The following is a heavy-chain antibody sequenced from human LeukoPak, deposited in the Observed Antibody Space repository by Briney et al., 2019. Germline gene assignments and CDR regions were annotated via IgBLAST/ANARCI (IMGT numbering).Heavy chain of an antibody. J-gene: IGHJ4*02. Sequence: GGSLRLSCAASGFTFSSYAMHWVRQAPGKGLEWVAVISYDGSNKYYADSVKGRFTISRDNSKNTLYLQMNSLRAEDTAVYYCAKRPDYDSSGYTDYWGQGTLVTVSS. V-gene: IGHV3-30*18. D-gene: IGHD3-22*01. CDR3: AKRPDYDSSGYTDY. CDR1: GFTFSSYA. CDR2: ISYDGSNK.